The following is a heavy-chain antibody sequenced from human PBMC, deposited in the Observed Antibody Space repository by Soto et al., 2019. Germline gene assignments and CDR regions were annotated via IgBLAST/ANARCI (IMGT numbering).Heavy chain of an antibody. CDR1: GFTFSSYG. V-gene: IGHV3-30*18. J-gene: IGHJ4*02. D-gene: IGHD3-22*01. CDR2: ISYDGSNK. CDR3: AKVLFYYDSSGPLDY. Sequence: VGSLRLSCAASGFTFSSYGMHWVRQAPGKGLEWVAVISYDGSNKYYADSVKGRFTISRDNSKNTLYLQMNSLRAEDTAVYYCAKVLFYYDSSGPLDYWGQGTLVTVSS.